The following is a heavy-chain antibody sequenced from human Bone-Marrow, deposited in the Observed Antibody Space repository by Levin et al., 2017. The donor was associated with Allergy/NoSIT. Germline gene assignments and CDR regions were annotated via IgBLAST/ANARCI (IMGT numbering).Heavy chain of an antibody. CDR1: GITSNNYT. D-gene: IGHD1-1*01. CDR3: ASRFAATGGLDV. CDR2: ITSTSGYR. Sequence: PGGSLRLSCVVSGITSNNYTLTWVRQAPGKGLEWVSSITSTSGYRHYADSVKGRFTISRDNAKTSLYLQMNSLRAEDTAMYYCASRFAATGGLDVWGQGAVVTVSS. J-gene: IGHJ4*02. V-gene: IGHV3-21*01.